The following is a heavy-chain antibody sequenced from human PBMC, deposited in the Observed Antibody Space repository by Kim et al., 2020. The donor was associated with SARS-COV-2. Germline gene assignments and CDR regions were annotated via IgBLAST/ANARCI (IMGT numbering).Heavy chain of an antibody. D-gene: IGHD3-9*01. CDR3: ARDQISMNYDILTSPLYGMYV. J-gene: IGHJ6*02. V-gene: IGHV3-33*01. Sequence: GGSLRLSCAASGFTFSSYGMHWVRQAPGKGLEWVAVIWYDGSNKYYADSVKGRFTISRDNSKTTLYLQMNSLRAEDTAVYYCARDQISMNYDILTSPLYGMYVSGQGTTVTVSS. CDR1: GFTFSSYG. CDR2: IWYDGSNK.